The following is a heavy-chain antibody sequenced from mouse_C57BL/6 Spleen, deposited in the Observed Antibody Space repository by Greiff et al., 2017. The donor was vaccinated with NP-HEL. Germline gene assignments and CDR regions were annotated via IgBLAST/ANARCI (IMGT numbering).Heavy chain of an antibody. CDR3: ARRRGSYNFDY. J-gene: IGHJ2*01. CDR1: GYTFTSYW. D-gene: IGHD2-10*01. Sequence: VQLQQPGAELVMPGASVKLSCKASGYTFTSYWMHWVKQRPGQGLEWIGEIDPSDSYTNYNQKFKGKSTLTVDKSSSTAYMQLSSLTSEDSAVYYCARRRGSYNFDYWGQGTTLTVSS. V-gene: IGHV1-69*01. CDR2: IDPSDSYT.